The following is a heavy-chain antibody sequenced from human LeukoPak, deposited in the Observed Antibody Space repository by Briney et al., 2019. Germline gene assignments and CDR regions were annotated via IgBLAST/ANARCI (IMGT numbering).Heavy chain of an antibody. D-gene: IGHD3-22*01. CDR1: GFTYSSYA. V-gene: IGHV3-30-3*01. CDR2: ISYDGSNK. Sequence: GRSLRLSCAASGFTYSSYAMHWVRQAPGEGREWVAVISYDGSNKYYADSVKGRFTTSRDNSKNTLYLQMNSLRAEDTAVYYCARNYYDSSGYYFTTIFDYWGQGTLVTVSS. J-gene: IGHJ4*02. CDR3: ARNYYDSSGYYFTTIFDY.